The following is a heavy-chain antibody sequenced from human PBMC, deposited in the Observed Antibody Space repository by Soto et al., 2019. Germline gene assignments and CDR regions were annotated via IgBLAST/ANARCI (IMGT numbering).Heavy chain of an antibody. CDR2: INPNTGGT. D-gene: IGHD3-10*01. CDR3: ARAFGEIPFDY. J-gene: IGHJ4*02. CDR1: GYTFTGYY. Sequence: AASVKVSCKASGYTFTGYYMHWVRQAPGQGLEWMGWINPNTGGTNYAQKFQGWVTLTSDTSIGTAYMELSRLRSDGTAVYYCARAFGEIPFDYWGQGTLVTVSS. V-gene: IGHV1-2*04.